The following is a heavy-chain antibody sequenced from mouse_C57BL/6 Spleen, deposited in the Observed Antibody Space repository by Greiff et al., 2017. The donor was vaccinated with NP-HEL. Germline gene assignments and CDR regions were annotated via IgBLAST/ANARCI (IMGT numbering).Heavy chain of an antibody. CDR3: ARSTLYSNYWFAY. Sequence: QVQLQQSGPELVKPGASVKISCKASGYAFSSSWMNWVKQRPGKGLEWIGRIYPGDGDTNYNGKFKGKATLTADKSSSTAYMQLSSLTSEDSAVYFCARSTLYSNYWFAYWGQGTLVTVSA. CDR2: IYPGDGDT. D-gene: IGHD2-5*01. CDR1: GYAFSSSW. J-gene: IGHJ3*01. V-gene: IGHV1-82*01.